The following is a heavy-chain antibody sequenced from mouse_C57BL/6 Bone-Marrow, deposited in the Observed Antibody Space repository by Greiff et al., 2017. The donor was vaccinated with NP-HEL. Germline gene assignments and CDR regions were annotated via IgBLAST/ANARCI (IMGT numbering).Heavy chain of an antibody. V-gene: IGHV2-6*01. D-gene: IGHD1-1*01. CDR1: GFSLTSYG. CDR2: IWGVGST. J-gene: IGHJ2*01. CDR3: ASITTVVDYFDY. Sequence: VKLMESGPGLVAPSQSLSITCTVSGFSLTSYGVDWVRQSPGKGLEWLGVIWGVGSTNYNSALKSRLSISKDNSKSQVFLKMNSLQTDDTAMYYCASITTVVDYFDYWGQGTTLTVSS.